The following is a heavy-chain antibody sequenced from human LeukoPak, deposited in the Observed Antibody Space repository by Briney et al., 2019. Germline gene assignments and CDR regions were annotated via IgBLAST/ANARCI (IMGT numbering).Heavy chain of an antibody. CDR2: IYHSGST. CDR1: GGSISSGGYS. Sequence: SETLSLTCAVSGGSISSGGYSWSWIRQPPGKGLEWIGYIYHSGSTYYNPSLKSRVTISVDRSKNQFSLKLSSVTAADTAVYYCARSIVVVPAVNWYFDLWGRGTLVTVSS. J-gene: IGHJ2*01. V-gene: IGHV4-30-2*01. CDR3: ARSIVVVPAVNWYFDL. D-gene: IGHD2-2*01.